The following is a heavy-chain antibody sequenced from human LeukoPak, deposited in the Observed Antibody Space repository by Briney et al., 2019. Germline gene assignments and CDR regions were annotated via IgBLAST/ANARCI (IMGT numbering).Heavy chain of an antibody. V-gene: IGHV3-9*01. Sequence: PRNSPVAPGFIFYDYALQLGRPGPREGPGGGSGISWNSGSIGYADSVEGRFTISRDNAKNSLFLQMNSLRAEDTALYYCAKVWSNHLPYLDYWGQGTLVTVSS. CDR3: AKVWSNHLPYLDY. CDR1: GFIFYDYA. CDR2: ISWNSGSI. J-gene: IGHJ4*02. D-gene: IGHD1-14*01.